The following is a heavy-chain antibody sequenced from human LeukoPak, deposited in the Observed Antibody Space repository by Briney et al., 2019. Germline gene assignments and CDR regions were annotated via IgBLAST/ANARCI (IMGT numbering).Heavy chain of an antibody. CDR3: TRDRRYSSALNDY. D-gene: IGHD6-19*01. Sequence: GGSLRLSCAASGFTFSSYWMNWVRQTPGQGLEWVANIKQDGGEKYYVDSVKGRFTISRDNAKNALYLQMNSLRAEDTAVYYCTRDRRYSSALNDYWGQGTLVTVSS. J-gene: IGHJ4*02. CDR2: IKQDGGEK. V-gene: IGHV3-7*03. CDR1: GFTFSSYW.